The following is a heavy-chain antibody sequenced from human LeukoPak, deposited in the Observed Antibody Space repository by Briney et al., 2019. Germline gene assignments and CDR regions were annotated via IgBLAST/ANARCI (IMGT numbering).Heavy chain of an antibody. CDR3: AREEWELGATFDY. J-gene: IGHJ4*02. V-gene: IGHV1-69*04. CDR1: GGTFSSYT. Sequence: SVKVSCKASGGTFSSYTISWVRQAPGQGLEWMGRIIPILGIANYAQKFQGRVTITADKSTSTAYMELSSLRSEDTAVYYCAREEWELGATFDYWGQGTLVTVSS. CDR2: IIPILGIA. D-gene: IGHD1-26*01.